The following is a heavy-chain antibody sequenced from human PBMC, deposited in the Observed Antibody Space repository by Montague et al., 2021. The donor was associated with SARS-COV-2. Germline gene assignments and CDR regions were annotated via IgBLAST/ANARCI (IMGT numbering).Heavy chain of an antibody. D-gene: IGHD3-16*01. J-gene: IGHJ5*02. CDR3: ALPLGGARFDP. Sequence: SETLSLTCTVSGGSISSDNWWTWVRQPPGKGLEWFGDNFHSGTTNYNPFLKGRLTISVDKNKNQISLKLISVTAADTAMYYCALPLGGARFDPWGQGTLVTVSS. CDR1: GGSISSDNW. CDR2: NFHSGTT. V-gene: IGHV4-4*02.